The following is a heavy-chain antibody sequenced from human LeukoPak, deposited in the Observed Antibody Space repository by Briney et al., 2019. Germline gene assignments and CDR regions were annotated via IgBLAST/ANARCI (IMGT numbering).Heavy chain of an antibody. J-gene: IGHJ4*02. Sequence: SETLSLTCTISGGSISNYYWSWIRQPPGKGLEWIGYIYHSGNTNYNPSLKSRVTVSVDTSKDQFSLKLTSVTAADTAVYYCARTYYYGSGRYFDYWGQGTLVTVSS. CDR1: GGSISNYY. CDR2: IYHSGNT. D-gene: IGHD3-10*01. CDR3: ARTYYYGSGRYFDY. V-gene: IGHV4-59*01.